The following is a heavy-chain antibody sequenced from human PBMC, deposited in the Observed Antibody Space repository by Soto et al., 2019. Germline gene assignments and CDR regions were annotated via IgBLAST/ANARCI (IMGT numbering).Heavy chain of an antibody. J-gene: IGHJ4*02. CDR3: AKVPTRAINGDYIDY. CDR1: GFTFSSYA. D-gene: IGHD1-26*01. V-gene: IGHV3-23*01. CDR2: ISGSGGST. Sequence: GGSLRLSCAASGFTFSSYAMSWVRQAPRKGLEWVSAISGSGGSTYYADSVKGRFTISRDNSKNTLYLQMNSLRAEDTAVYYCAKVPTRAINGDYIDYWGQGTLVTVSS.